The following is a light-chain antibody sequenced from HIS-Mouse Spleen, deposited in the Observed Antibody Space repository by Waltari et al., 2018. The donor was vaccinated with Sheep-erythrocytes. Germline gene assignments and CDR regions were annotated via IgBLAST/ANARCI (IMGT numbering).Light chain of an antibody. CDR1: ALPKQY. CDR3: YSTDSSGNHSV. CDR2: EDS. V-gene: IGLV3-10*01. Sequence: SYELTQPPSVSVSPGQTARITCSGDALPKQYAYWYQQKSGQAPVLVIYEDSKRPSGIPERFSGSSSGTMATLTISGAQVEYEADYYCYSTDSSGNHSVFGGGTKLTVL. J-gene: IGLJ2*01.